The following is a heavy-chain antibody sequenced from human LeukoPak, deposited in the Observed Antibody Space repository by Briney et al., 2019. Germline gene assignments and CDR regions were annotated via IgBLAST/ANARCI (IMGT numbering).Heavy chain of an antibody. J-gene: IGHJ3*02. D-gene: IGHD3-22*01. V-gene: IGHV3-66*01. Sequence: GGSLRLSCAASGFIVSRKYMSWVRQAPGKGLEWVSVIYSGGSADYADSVKGRFTISRDNSKNTLHLQMKSLRAEDTAVYYCAKMSNYYNSLGYYAFDIWGQGTMVTVSS. CDR1: GFIVSRKY. CDR2: IYSGGSA. CDR3: AKMSNYYNSLGYYAFDI.